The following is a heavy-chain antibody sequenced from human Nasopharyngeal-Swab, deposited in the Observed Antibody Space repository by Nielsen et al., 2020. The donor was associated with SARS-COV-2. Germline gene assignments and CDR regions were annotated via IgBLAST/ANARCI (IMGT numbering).Heavy chain of an antibody. J-gene: IGHJ4*02. V-gene: IGHV3-73*01. D-gene: IGHD5-18*01. CDR3: TSRYSYGL. Sequence: VRQMPGKGLEWVGRIRSKANSYATAYAASVKGRFTISRDDSKNTAYLQMNSLKTEDTAVYYCTSRYSYGLWGQGTLVTVS. CDR2: IRSKANSYAT.